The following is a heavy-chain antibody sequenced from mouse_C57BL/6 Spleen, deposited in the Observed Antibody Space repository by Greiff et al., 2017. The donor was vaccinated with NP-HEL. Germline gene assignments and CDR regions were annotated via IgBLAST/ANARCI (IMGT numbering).Heavy chain of an antibody. CDR1: GYTFTDYY. J-gene: IGHJ4*01. Sequence: EVQLQQSGPELVKPGASVKISCKASGYTFTDYYMNWVKQSHGKSLEWIGDINPNNGGTSYNQKFKGKATLTVDKSSSTAYMELRSLTSEDSAVYYCARDGSGGAMDYWGQGTSVTVSS. D-gene: IGHD1-1*01. CDR2: INPNNGGT. CDR3: ARDGSGGAMDY. V-gene: IGHV1-26*01.